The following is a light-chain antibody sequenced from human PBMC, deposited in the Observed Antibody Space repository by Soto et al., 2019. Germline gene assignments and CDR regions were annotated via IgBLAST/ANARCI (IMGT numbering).Light chain of an antibody. J-gene: IGLJ3*02. V-gene: IGLV2-11*01. CDR1: TSDVGAYNL. CDR3: CSYAGNFIWV. Sequence: QSALTQPRSVSGSPGQSITLSCDESTSDVGAYNLVSWYQQHPGEAPKLMIYDVIKRPSGVPYRFSGSKSGNTASLTISGLQADDEADYYCCSYAGNFIWVFGGGTQLTVL. CDR2: DVI.